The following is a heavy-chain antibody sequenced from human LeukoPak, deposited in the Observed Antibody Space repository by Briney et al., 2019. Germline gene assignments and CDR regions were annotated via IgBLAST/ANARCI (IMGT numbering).Heavy chain of an antibody. CDR3: ARGVSVVAYYFDY. D-gene: IGHD4-23*01. CDR1: GGSISSYY. Sequence: SETLPLTCTVSGGSISSYYWSWIRQPPGKGLEWIGYIYYSGSTNYNPSLKSRVTISVDTSKNQFSLKLSSVTAADTAVYYCARGVSVVAYYFDYWGQGTLVTVSS. CDR2: IYYSGST. V-gene: IGHV4-59*01. J-gene: IGHJ4*02.